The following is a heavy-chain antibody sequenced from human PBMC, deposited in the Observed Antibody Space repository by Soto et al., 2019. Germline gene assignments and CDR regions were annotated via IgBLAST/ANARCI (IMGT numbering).Heavy chain of an antibody. CDR1: GYTFTGYY. CDR3: ARDPVTFLGVAPPRRNWFDP. CDR2: INPNTGGT. V-gene: IGHV1-2*02. D-gene: IGHD3-3*01. Sequence: ASVKVSCKASGYTFTGYYLHWVRQAPGQGLEWMGWINPNTGGTNYAQKFQGRVTMTRDTSISTAYMELRSLRYDDTAVYYCARDPVTFLGVAPPRRNWFDPWGQGTLVTVSS. J-gene: IGHJ5*02.